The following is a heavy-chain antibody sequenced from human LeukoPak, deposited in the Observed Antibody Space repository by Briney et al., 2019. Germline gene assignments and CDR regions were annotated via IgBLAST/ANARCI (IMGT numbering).Heavy chain of an antibody. V-gene: IGHV3-15*01. J-gene: IGHJ6*03. Sequence: NPGRSLRLSCAASGFTFSNAWMSWVRQAPGKGLEWVGRIKSKTDGGTTDYAAPVKGRFTISRDDSKNTLYLQMNSLKTEDTAVYYCTTDEDGSSWYYYYYYMDVWGKGTTVTVSS. CDR1: GFTFSNAW. D-gene: IGHD6-13*01. CDR2: IKSKTDGGTT. CDR3: TTDEDGSSWYYYYYYMDV.